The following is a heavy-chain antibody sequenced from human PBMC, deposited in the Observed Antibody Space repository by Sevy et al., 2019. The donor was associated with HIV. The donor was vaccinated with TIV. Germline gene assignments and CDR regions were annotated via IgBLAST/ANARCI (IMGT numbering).Heavy chain of an antibody. D-gene: IGHD3-22*01. V-gene: IGHV3-11*01. CDR3: ASPNYYDSSGYYY. CDR2: ISSSGSTI. Sequence: GESLKISCAASGFTFSDYYMSWIRQAPGKGLEWVSYISSSGSTIYYAASVKGRFTISRDNAKNSLYLQMNSLRAEDTAVYYCASPNYYDSSGYYYWGQGTLVTVSS. CDR1: GFTFSDYY. J-gene: IGHJ4*02.